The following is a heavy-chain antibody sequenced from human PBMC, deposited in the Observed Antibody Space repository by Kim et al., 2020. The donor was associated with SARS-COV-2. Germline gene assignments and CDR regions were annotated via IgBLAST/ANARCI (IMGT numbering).Heavy chain of an antibody. CDR2: ISYDGSNK. CDR3: ARDRSSGWNKYNPFDVMDV. D-gene: IGHD6-19*01. CDR1: GFTFSSYA. V-gene: IGHV3-30*04. J-gene: IGHJ6*02. Sequence: GGSLRLSCAASGFTFSSYAMHWVRQAPGKGLEWVAVISYDGSNKYYVDSVKGRFTISRDNSKNTLYLQMNSLRAEDTAVYYCARDRSSGWNKYNPFDVMDVWGRGNTVSVSS.